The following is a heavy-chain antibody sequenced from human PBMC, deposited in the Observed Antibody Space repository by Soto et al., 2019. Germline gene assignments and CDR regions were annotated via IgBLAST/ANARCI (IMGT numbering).Heavy chain of an antibody. CDR1: GDSISIYN. V-gene: IGHV4-59*01. Sequence: QVQLQESGPGLVKPSETLSLTCTVSGDSISIYNWRWIRQPPGKGLVWIGYISYSGTTYYNPSLKRRVHMSVYTSKKQFSLKLSSVTAADTAVYYCAREDMVIVPASPNYNSYYNMDVCGKGTTVTVSS. CDR3: AREDMVIVPASPNYNSYYNMDV. D-gene: IGHD2-2*01. CDR2: ISYSGTT. J-gene: IGHJ6*03.